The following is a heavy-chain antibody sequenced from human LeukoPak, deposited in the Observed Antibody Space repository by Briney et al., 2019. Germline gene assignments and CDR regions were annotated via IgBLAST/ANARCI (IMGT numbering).Heavy chain of an antibody. J-gene: IGHJ4*02. CDR2: ISGSGANT. D-gene: IGHD2-15*01. CDR1: GFSFGDYA. Sequence: GRSLRLSCAASGFSFGDYAMSWVRQAPGKGLEWVSTISGSGANTYYADSVKGRFTISRDNSKNTLSLQMNSLRAEDTAVYYCASLFRYCSGGTCYTDRGYFFDYWGQGTLVTVSS. V-gene: IGHV3-23*01. CDR3: ASLFRYCSGGTCYTDRGYFFDY.